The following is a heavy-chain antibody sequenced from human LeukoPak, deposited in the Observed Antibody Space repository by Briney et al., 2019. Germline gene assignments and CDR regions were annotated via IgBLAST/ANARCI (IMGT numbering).Heavy chain of an antibody. J-gene: IGHJ4*02. CDR2: IYSSGNT. CDR1: GASISSSNYY. V-gene: IGHV4-39*01. CDR3: AKSNGYGLIDY. Sequence: SETLSLTCAVSGASISSSNYYWGWVRQAPGKGLEWIGNIYSSGNTYYNAPLKSRVTMYIDTSKNQFSLKLSSVTAADTAMYYCAKSNGYGLIDYWGQGTLVTVSS. D-gene: IGHD5-12*01.